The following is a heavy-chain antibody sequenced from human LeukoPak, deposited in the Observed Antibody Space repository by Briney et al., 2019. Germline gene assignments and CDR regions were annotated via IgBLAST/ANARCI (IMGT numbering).Heavy chain of an antibody. Sequence: PETLSLTCTVSGGSISSYYWSWIRQPAGKGLEWIGRIYTSGSTNYNPSLKSRVTMSVDTSKNQFSLKLSSVTAVDTAVYYCARAVGSGSFQTYYYYMDVWGKGTTVTISS. CDR1: GGSISSYY. D-gene: IGHD3-10*01. V-gene: IGHV4-4*07. J-gene: IGHJ6*03. CDR3: ARAVGSGSFQTYYYYMDV. CDR2: IYTSGST.